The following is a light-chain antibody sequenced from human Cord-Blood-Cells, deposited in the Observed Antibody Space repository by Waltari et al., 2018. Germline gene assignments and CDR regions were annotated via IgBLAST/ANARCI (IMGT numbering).Light chain of an antibody. Sequence: IQMTQSPSSLSASVGDRVTITCQASQDISNYLNWYQQKPGKAPKLLIYDASNLETGVPSRFSGSGSGTDFTFTISSLQPEDIATYYCQQYDNLPYTFGQETKLEIK. CDR2: DAS. J-gene: IGKJ2*01. V-gene: IGKV1-33*01. CDR3: QQYDNLPYT. CDR1: QDISNY.